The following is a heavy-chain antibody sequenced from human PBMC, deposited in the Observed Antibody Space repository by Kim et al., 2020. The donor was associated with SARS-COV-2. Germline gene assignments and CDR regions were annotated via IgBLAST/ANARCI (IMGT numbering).Heavy chain of an antibody. CDR1: GFTFSSYG. V-gene: IGHV3-30*03. D-gene: IGHD6-19*01. J-gene: IGHJ4*02. CDR3: AIRGFTSGWTFDY. CDR2: ISYDGSNK. Sequence: GGSLRLSCAASGFTFSSYGMHWVRQAPGKGLEWVAVISYDGSNKYYADSVKGRFTISRDNSKNTLYLQMNSLRAEDTAVYYCAIRGFTSGWTFDYWGQGTLVTVSS.